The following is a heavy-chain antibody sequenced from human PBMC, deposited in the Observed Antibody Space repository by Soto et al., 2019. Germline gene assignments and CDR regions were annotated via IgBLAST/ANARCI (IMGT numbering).Heavy chain of an antibody. J-gene: IGHJ4*02. Sequence: DVQLLESGGGLVQPGASLRLSCAASGITISNYPMSWVRQAPGKGLDWVSGISGSGDRTYYADSAKGRFTISKDISRNSLSLQLDSLGVEDTAVYFCVKDDGGYPSTAPHWGQGTLVTVSS. D-gene: IGHD3-22*01. CDR2: ISGSGDRT. CDR1: GITISNYP. V-gene: IGHV3-23*01. CDR3: VKDDGGYPSTAPH.